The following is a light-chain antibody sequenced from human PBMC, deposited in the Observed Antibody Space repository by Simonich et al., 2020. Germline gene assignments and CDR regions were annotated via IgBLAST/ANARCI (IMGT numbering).Light chain of an antibody. CDR1: SSDVGGYNY. V-gene: IGLV2-11*01. CDR2: DVS. J-gene: IGLJ2*01. CDR3: CSYAGSYTLV. Sequence: QSALTQPRPVSGSPGQSVPLSCTGTSSDVGGYNYVSWYQQHPGKAPQLMIYDVSKRPPGVPDRFSGSKSGNTASLTISGLQAEDEADYYCCSYAGSYTLVFGGGTKLTVL.